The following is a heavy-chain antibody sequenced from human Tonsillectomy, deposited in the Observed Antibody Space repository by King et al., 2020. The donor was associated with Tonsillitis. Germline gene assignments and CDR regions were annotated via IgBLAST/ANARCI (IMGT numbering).Heavy chain of an antibody. Sequence: QLVQSGAEVKKPGASVKVSCKVSGYTLTELSMHWVRQAPGKGLEWMGGFDPEDGKTIYAQKFQGRVTMTEDTSTDASYMELRSLRSGDPALYYWATGSCWYPCFYWGQGTLVTVSS. J-gene: IGHJ4*02. CDR3: ATGSCWYPCFY. CDR1: GYTLTELS. CDR2: FDPEDGKT. V-gene: IGHV1-24*01. D-gene: IGHD6-13*01.